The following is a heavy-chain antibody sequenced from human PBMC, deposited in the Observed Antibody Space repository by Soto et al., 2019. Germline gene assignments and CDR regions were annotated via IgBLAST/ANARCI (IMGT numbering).Heavy chain of an antibody. D-gene: IGHD2-15*01. CDR1: GYSFTSYW. Sequence: GESLKISCKGSGYSFTSYWIGWVRQMPGKGLEWMGIIYPGDSDTRYSPSFQGQVTISADKFISTAYLQWSSLKASDTAMYYRARHGSGGGIYYFYYGMDVWGQGTTVTVSS. CDR3: ARHGSGGGIYYFYYGMDV. J-gene: IGHJ6*02. CDR2: IYPGDSDT. V-gene: IGHV5-51*01.